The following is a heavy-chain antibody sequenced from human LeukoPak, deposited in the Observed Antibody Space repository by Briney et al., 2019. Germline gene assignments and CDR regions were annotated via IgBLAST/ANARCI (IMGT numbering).Heavy chain of an antibody. CDR1: GFPFSSYW. CDR2: IKQDGSKK. V-gene: IGHV3-7*01. CDR3: ARDYGDDAFDI. Sequence: GGSLRLSCVASGFPFSSYWMTWVRQAPGKGLEWVANIKQDGSKKSYVDSVKGRFTISRDNAKNSLYLQMNSLRAEDTAVYYCARDYGDDAFDIWGQGTMVTVSS. J-gene: IGHJ3*02. D-gene: IGHD4-17*01.